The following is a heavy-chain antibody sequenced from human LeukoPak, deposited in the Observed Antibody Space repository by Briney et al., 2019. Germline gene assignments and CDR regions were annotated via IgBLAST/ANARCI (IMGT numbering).Heavy chain of an antibody. V-gene: IGHV1-46*01. D-gene: IGHD1-26*01. CDR3: ARDRINSGSYSEGLD. CDR2: INPSGGST. CDR1: GYTFTSYY. J-gene: IGHJ4*02. Sequence: ASVKVSFKASGYTFTSYYMHWVRQAPGQGLKWMGIINPSGGSTSYAQKFQGRVTMTRDMSTSTVYMELSSLRSEDTAVYYCARDRINSGSYSEGLDWGQGTLVTVSS.